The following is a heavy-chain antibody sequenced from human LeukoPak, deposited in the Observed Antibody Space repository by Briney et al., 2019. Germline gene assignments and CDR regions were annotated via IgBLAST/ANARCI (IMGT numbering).Heavy chain of an antibody. J-gene: IGHJ5*02. CDR1: GGSVSSYY. CDR2: IYTSGST. V-gene: IGHV4-4*07. CDR3: ARDRAYSSSWPNWFDP. D-gene: IGHD6-13*01. Sequence: SETLSLTCTVSGGSVSSYYWSWIRQPAGKGLEWIGRIYTSGSTNYNPPLKSRVTMSVDTSKNQFSLKLSSVTAADTAVYYCARDRAYSSSWPNWFDPWGQGTLVTVSS.